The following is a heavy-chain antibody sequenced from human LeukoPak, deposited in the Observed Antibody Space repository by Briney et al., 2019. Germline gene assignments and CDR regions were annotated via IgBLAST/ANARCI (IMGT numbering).Heavy chain of an antibody. CDR2: IKSKTDGGTT. CDR1: GFTFSGAW. Sequence: NPGGSLRLSCTASGFTFSGAWMSWVRQAPGKGLEWVGLIKSKTDGGTTHYAASVKDRFTISRDDSKSTLYLQMNSLKTEDTAVYYCAIDLPNDIYPSDHWGQGILVTVSS. J-gene: IGHJ4*02. V-gene: IGHV3-15*01. CDR3: AIDLPNDIYPSDH. D-gene: IGHD5/OR15-5a*01.